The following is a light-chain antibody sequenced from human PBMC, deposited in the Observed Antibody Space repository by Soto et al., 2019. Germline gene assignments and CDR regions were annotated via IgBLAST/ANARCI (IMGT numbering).Light chain of an antibody. J-gene: IGKJ2*01. CDR1: QSVSSSF. CDR2: GAS. V-gene: IGKV3-20*01. Sequence: EIVLTQSPGTLSLSPGERVTLSCRASQSVSSSFLAWYQQKPGQAPRLLIYGASTRATGIPDRFSGSGSGTDFTLNISRLEPEDFAVYCCHQYGNSPYTFGRGTKLGIK. CDR3: HQYGNSPYT.